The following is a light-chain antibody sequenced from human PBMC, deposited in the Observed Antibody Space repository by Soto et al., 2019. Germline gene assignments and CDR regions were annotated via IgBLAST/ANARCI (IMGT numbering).Light chain of an antibody. CDR3: SSYTSSSTLG. CDR2: EVS. Sequence: QSVLTQPASVSGSPGQSITISCTGTSSDVGGYNYVSWYQQHPGKAPKLMIYEVSNRPSGVSNRFSGSKSGNTASLTISGLQAEEEADYYCSSYTSSSTLGFGTGTKV. V-gene: IGLV2-14*01. CDR1: SSDVGGYNY. J-gene: IGLJ1*01.